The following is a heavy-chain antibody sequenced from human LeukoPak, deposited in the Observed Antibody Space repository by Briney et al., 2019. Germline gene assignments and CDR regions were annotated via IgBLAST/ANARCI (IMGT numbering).Heavy chain of an antibody. CDR2: IYPGDSDT. V-gene: IGHV5-51*01. D-gene: IGHD6-19*01. CDR3: ARAIAVAGTGYYFDY. CDR1: GYSFTSYW. J-gene: IGHJ4*02. Sequence: GESLKISCKGSGYSFTSYWIGWVRQMPGKGLEWMGVIYPGDSDTRYSPSFQGQVTISADKSISTAYLQWSSLKASDTAMFYCARAIAVAGTGYYFDYWGQGTLVTVSS.